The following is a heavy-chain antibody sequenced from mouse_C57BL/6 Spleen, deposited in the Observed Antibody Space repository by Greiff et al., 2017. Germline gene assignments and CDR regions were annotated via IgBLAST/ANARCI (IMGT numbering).Heavy chain of an antibody. CDR1: GYTFTDYY. J-gene: IGHJ2*01. CDR3: ARSNLLYYFDY. CDR2: IYPGSGNT. V-gene: IGHV1-76*01. Sequence: VQLQESGAELVRPGASVKLSCKASGYTFTDYYINWVKQRPGQGLEWIARIYPGSGNTYYNEKFKGKATLTAEKSSSTAYMQLSSLTSEDSAVYFCARSNLLYYFDYWGQGTTLTVSS.